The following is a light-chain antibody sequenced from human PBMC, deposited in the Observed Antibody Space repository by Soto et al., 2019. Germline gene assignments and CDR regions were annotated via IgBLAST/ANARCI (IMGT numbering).Light chain of an antibody. Sequence: DIQMTQSPSSLSASVGDTVTITCRASQNIDTYLNWYQQRPGTAPKVLISGASNLQSGVPSRFSGSGSGTDFTLTIHSLQPEDFATYSCQHTFSVPPWTFGQGTKVDIK. CDR2: GAS. CDR1: QNIDTY. V-gene: IGKV1-39*01. J-gene: IGKJ1*01. CDR3: QHTFSVPPWT.